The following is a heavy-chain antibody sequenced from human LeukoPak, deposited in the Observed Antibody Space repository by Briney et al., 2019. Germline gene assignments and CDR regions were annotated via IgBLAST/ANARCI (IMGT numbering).Heavy chain of an antibody. J-gene: IGHJ5*02. CDR1: GGSISSYY. V-gene: IGHV4-59*12. CDR2: IYYSGST. CDR3: ARERSSAIAARPVWFDP. D-gene: IGHD6-6*01. Sequence: PSETLSLTCTVSGGSISSYYWSWIRQPPGKGLEWIGYIYYSGSTNYNPSLKSRVTISVDTSKNQFSLKLSSVTAADTAVYYCARERSSAIAARPVWFDPWGRGTLVTVSS.